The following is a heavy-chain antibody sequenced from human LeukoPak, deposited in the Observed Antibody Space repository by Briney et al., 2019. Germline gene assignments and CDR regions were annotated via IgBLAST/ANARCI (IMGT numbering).Heavy chain of an antibody. J-gene: IGHJ6*02. D-gene: IGHD3-10*01. CDR1: GGSFSGDY. CDR3: ATGRGYYGSGSYYYYYYGMYV. Sequence: SETLSLTCAVYGGSFSGDYWSWIRQPPGKGLEWIGEINHSGSTNYNPSLKSRVTISVDTSKNQFSLKLSSVTAADTAVYYCATGRGYYGSGSYYYYYYGMYVWGQGTTVTVSS. V-gene: IGHV4-34*01. CDR2: INHSGST.